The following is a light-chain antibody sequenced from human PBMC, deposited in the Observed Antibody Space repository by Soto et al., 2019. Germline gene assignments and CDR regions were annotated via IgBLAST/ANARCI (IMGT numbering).Light chain of an antibody. CDR1: QRISTW. Sequence: DIQMPQSPSTLSASVGDGVTITCRASQRISTWLAWYQQKPGKAPKLLISDASSLETGVPSRFSGSGSGTEFTLTISSLQPEDFATYYCQHYNIFSRTFGQGTKVDI. V-gene: IGKV1-5*01. CDR3: QHYNIFSRT. CDR2: DAS. J-gene: IGKJ1*01.